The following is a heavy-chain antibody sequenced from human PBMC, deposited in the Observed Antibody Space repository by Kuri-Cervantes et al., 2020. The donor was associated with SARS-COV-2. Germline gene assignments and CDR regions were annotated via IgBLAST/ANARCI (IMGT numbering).Heavy chain of an antibody. D-gene: IGHD5-18*01. CDR1: GFMFNDYA. V-gene: IGHV3-23*01. Sequence: ESLKISCAASGFMFNDYAMSWVRQAPGKGLEWVSSISGSGISTDYADSVKGRFTISRDNSKNTLYLQMNSLRADETAVYYCAKERGYGNEYVDYWGQGTLVTVSS. CDR2: ISGSGIST. J-gene: IGHJ4*02. CDR3: AKERGYGNEYVDY.